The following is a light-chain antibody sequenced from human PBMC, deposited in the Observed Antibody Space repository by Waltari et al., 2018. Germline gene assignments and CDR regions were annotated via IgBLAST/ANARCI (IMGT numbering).Light chain of an antibody. CDR1: QSVGKY. CDR2: ETY. CDR3: QKYDSLPAT. Sequence: EIVLTQSPGTLSLSPGERASLSCRASQSVGKYLAWYQQKPGQAPRLLIYETYRRATGTPDRFSGSGSGTDFSLTISRLEPEDFAVYYCQKYDSLPATFGQGTTVESK. V-gene: IGKV3-20*01. J-gene: IGKJ1*01.